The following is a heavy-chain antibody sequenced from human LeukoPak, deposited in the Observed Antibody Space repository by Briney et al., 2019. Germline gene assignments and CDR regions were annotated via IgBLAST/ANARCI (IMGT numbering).Heavy chain of an antibody. CDR1: GESLNSYY. CDR2: IYESGST. Sequence: SETLSLTCAVYGESLNSYYRSWIRQPPGKGLGWIGEIYESGSTEYNPSLKSRVTISMVPSKQQFSLSLTSVTAADTAVYYCARGAWATRLGSWGLGTPVIVSS. V-gene: IGHV4-34*01. CDR3: ARGAWATRLGS. D-gene: IGHD2-15*01. J-gene: IGHJ4*02.